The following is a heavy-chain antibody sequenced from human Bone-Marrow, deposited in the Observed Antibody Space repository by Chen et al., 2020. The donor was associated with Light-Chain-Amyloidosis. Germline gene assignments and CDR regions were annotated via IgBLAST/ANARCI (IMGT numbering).Heavy chain of an antibody. Sequence: QVQLVESGGGVVQPGRSLRLSCAASGFTFSSYAMHWVRQAPGKGLEWVAVISYDGSNEYYADSVKGRFTISRDNSKNTLYLQMNSLRAEDTAVYYCARDYDYYDSSGYFDYWGQGTLVTVSS. D-gene: IGHD3-22*01. V-gene: IGHV3-30-3*01. CDR1: GFTFSSYA. J-gene: IGHJ4*02. CDR2: ISYDGSNE. CDR3: ARDYDYYDSSGYFDY.